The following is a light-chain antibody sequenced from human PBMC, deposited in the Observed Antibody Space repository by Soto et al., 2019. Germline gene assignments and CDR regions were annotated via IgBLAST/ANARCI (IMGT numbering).Light chain of an antibody. V-gene: IGLV2-23*01. J-gene: IGLJ2*01. CDR1: SSGVGSYNL. Sequence: QSVLTQPASVSGSPGQSITISCTGTSSGVGSYNLVSWYQQHPGKAPKLMIYEGTKRPSGVSNRFSGSKSGNTASLTISGLQAEDEADYYCCSYAGNREFGGGTKLTVL. CDR3: CSYAGNRE. CDR2: EGT.